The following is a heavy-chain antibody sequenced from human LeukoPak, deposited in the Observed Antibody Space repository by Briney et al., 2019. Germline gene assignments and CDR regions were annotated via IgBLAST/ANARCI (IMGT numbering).Heavy chain of an antibody. J-gene: IGHJ4*02. D-gene: IGHD6-19*01. CDR2: ISGSGGST. Sequence: GGSLRLSCAASGFTFSSYAMSWVRQAPGKGLEWVSAISGSGGSTYYADSVKGRFTISKDNSKNTLYLQMNSLRAEDTAVYYCAKDKGIAVAGTPPDYWGQGTLVTVSS. CDR1: GFTFSSYA. V-gene: IGHV3-23*01. CDR3: AKDKGIAVAGTPPDY.